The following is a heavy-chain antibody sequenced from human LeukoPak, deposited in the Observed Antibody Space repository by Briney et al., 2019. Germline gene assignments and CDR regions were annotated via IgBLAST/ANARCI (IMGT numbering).Heavy chain of an antibody. Sequence: GGSLRLSCAASGFTFSSYAMHWVRQAPGKGLEWVAVISYDGSNKYYADSVKGRFTISRDTSKNTLYLQMNSLRAEDTAVYYCASWPGGWYGEDSWGQGTLVTVSS. D-gene: IGHD6-19*01. CDR3: ASWPGGWYGEDS. V-gene: IGHV3-30*14. CDR2: ISYDGSNK. CDR1: GFTFSSYA. J-gene: IGHJ4*02.